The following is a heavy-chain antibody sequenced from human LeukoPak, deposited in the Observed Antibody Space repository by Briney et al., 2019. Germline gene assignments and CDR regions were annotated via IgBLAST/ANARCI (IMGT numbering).Heavy chain of an antibody. D-gene: IGHD3-3*01. CDR1: GFTFSSYA. Sequence: GGSLRLSCAASGFTFSSYAMHWVRQAPGKGLEWVAVISYDGSNKYYADSVKGRFTISRDNSKNTLYLQMNSLRAEDTAVYYCARVLRFLEWLYWYFDLWGRGTLVTVSS. J-gene: IGHJ2*01. CDR3: ARVLRFLEWLYWYFDL. CDR2: ISYDGSNK. V-gene: IGHV3-30-3*01.